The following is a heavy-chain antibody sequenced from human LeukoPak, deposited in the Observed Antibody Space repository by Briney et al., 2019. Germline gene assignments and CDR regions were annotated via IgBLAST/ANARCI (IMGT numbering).Heavy chain of an antibody. CDR3: ARGLGTTIQ. CDR1: GGSFSGYY. J-gene: IGHJ4*02. V-gene: IGHV4-34*01. Sequence: PSETLSLTCAVYGGSFSGYYWSWIRQPPGKGLEWIGEINHSGSTNYNPSLKSRVTISVDTSKNQFSLKLSSVTAADTAVYYCARGLGTTIQWGQGTLVTVSS. CDR2: INHSGST. D-gene: IGHD3-3*01.